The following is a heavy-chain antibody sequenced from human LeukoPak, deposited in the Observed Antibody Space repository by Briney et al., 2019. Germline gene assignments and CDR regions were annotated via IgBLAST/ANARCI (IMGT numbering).Heavy chain of an antibody. D-gene: IGHD3-22*01. CDR1: GFTFSSYG. CDR3: AKRRGDSSGYYGVGY. Sequence: PGGSLRLSCAASGFTFSSYGMHWVRQAPGKGLEWVAFIRYDGSNKYYADSVKGRFTISRDNSKNTLYLQMNSLRAEDTAVYYCAKRRGDSSGYYGVGYWGQGTLVTVSS. J-gene: IGHJ4*02. CDR2: IRYDGSNK. V-gene: IGHV3-30*02.